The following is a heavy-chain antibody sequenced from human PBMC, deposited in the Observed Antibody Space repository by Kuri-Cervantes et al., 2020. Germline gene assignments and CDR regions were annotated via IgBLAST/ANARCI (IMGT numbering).Heavy chain of an antibody. CDR3: ARGSGMITFGGVIVF. D-gene: IGHD3-16*02. V-gene: IGHV1-46*01. Sequence: ASVKVSCKASGYTFTYRYLHWVRQAPGQGLEWTGIINPSGGSTSYAQKFQGRVTMTRDTSTSTVYMELSSLRSEDTAVYYCARGSGMITFGGVIVFWGQGTLVTVSS. J-gene: IGHJ4*02. CDR1: GYTFTYRY. CDR2: INPSGGST.